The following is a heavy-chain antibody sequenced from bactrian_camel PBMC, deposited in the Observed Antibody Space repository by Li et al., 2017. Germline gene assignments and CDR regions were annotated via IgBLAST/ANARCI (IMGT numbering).Heavy chain of an antibody. CDR3: AAAAGLLGGTCVDVRSVDY. D-gene: IGHD6*01. CDR2: NYPGGTI. V-gene: IGHV3S1*01. Sequence: HVQLVESGGGSVQAGGSLRLSCVGSGYRFSTYCMGWFRQTPGKEREGVAGNYPGGTIYYADSVKGRFTISRDDAKNTLYLQMNSLTPEDTAMYYCAAAAGLLGGTCVDVRSVDYWGQGTQVTVS. CDR1: GYRFSTYC. J-gene: IGHJ4*01.